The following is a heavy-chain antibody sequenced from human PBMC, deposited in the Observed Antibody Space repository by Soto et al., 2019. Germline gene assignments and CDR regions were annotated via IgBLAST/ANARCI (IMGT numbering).Heavy chain of an antibody. J-gene: IGHJ4*02. V-gene: IGHV3-21*04. CDR1: GFTFSTYS. D-gene: IGHD3-3*01. CDR3: ARGSPQFWQLFDN. Sequence: PGGSLRLSCVGSGFTFSTYSINWVRQAPGKGLEWVSSISSRSDIYYADSVKGRFTISRDNAKNSVSLQMDSLRADDTGVYYCARGSPQFWQLFDNWGQGALVTVSS. CDR2: ISSRSDI.